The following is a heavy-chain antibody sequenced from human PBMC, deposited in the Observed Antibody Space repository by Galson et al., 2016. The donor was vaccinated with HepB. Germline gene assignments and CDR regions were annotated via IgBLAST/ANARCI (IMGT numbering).Heavy chain of an antibody. D-gene: IGHD5/OR15-5a*01. V-gene: IGHV2-5*02. Sequence: PALVKPTQTLTLTCSLSGFSLTTRGVGVGWIRQPPGKALEWLALIYWDDGKRYNPSLETRLTITKDTSRHQVVLTMTNMDPVDTGTHYCAHRRLYYSVTTCSFAPWGQGTLVTVSS. CDR3: AHRRLYYSVTTCSFAP. CDR1: GFSLTTRGVG. CDR2: IYWDDGK. J-gene: IGHJ5*02.